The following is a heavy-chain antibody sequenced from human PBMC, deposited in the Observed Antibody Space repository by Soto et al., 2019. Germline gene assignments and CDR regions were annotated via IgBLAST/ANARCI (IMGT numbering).Heavy chain of an antibody. Sequence: PGGTMRLSCAASGFTFASYAMTWVRQAPGKGLESVAGLYGNSGGIQYSDSVKGRFTISRDNSKNIVYLQMNSLRVEDTAVYFFVKVAFPGEGGCSMAHRGPGSLVTFS. CDR3: VKVAFPGEGGCSMAH. CDR1: GFTFASYA. D-gene: IGHD4-17*01. V-gene: IGHV3-23*01. CDR2: LYGNSGGI. J-gene: IGHJ4*02.